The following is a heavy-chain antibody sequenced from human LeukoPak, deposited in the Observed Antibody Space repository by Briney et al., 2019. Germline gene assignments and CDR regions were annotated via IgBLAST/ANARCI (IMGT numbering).Heavy chain of an antibody. CDR1: GDSVSSNSAV. J-gene: IGHJ5*02. CDR3: AREGTYNWNHNWFDP. V-gene: IGHV6-1*01. CDR2: TYFRSKWYN. D-gene: IGHD1-20*01. Sequence: SQTLSLTCAMSGDSVSSNSAVWIWIRQSPSSRLEWLGRTYFRSKWYNDFAVSVKSRITINPDTSKNQFSLQLNSVTPEDTAVYYCAREGTYNWNHNWFDPWGQGTLVTVSS.